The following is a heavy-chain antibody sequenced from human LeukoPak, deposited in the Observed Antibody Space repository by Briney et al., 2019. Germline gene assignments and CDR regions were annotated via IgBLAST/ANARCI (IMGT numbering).Heavy chain of an antibody. D-gene: IGHD1-14*01. Sequence: ASVKVSCKASGYTFTGYYMHWVRQAPGQGLEWMGWINPKSGGTNSLQKFRGRVTMTRDTSISTAYMELSRLRSDDTAVYYCARATAENDYWGQGTLVTVSS. CDR2: INPKSGGT. CDR1: GYTFTGYY. V-gene: IGHV1-2*02. J-gene: IGHJ4*02. CDR3: ARATAENDY.